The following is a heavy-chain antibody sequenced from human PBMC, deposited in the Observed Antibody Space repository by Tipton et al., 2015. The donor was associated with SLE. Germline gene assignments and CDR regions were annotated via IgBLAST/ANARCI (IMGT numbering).Heavy chain of an antibody. D-gene: IGHD6-6*01. Sequence: TLSLTCTVSGGSISSHYWSWIRQPPGKGLEWIGYIYYSGSTNYNPSLKSRVTISVDTSKNQFSLKLTSVTAADTAVYHCARTKGSSSSPRGWFDPWGQGTLVTVSS. CDR1: GGSISSHY. CDR2: IYYSGST. J-gene: IGHJ5*02. CDR3: ARTKGSSSSPRGWFDP. V-gene: IGHV4-59*11.